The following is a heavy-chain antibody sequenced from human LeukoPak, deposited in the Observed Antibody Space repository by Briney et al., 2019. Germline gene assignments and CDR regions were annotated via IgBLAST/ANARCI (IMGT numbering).Heavy chain of an antibody. CDR1: GFTFSSYT. CDR2: ISGSGGST. V-gene: IGHV3-23*01. J-gene: IGHJ4*02. Sequence: GGSLRLSCAASGFTFSSYTMSWVRQAPGRGLEWVSAISGSGGSTYYADSVKGRFTISRDNFKHTLYLQMNSLRAEDTAVYYCARSGSGSYFLDYWGQGTLVTVSS. D-gene: IGHD3-10*01. CDR3: ARSGSGSYFLDY.